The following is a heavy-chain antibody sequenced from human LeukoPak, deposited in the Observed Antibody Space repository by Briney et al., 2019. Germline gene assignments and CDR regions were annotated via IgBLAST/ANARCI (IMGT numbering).Heavy chain of an antibody. Sequence: SETLSLTCTVSGGSISTSGYFWGWIRQPPRKGLEWIGSVYYSGSTYYNPSLKSRVTISVDTSKNQFSLKLSSVTAADTAVYYCARSADYYDSSGSTHFDYWGQGTLVTVSS. D-gene: IGHD3-22*01. J-gene: IGHJ4*02. CDR1: GGSISTSGYF. CDR3: ARSADYYDSSGSTHFDY. V-gene: IGHV4-39*07. CDR2: VYYSGST.